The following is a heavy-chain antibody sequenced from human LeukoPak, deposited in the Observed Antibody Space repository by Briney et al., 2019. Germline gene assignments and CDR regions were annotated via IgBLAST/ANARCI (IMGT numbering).Heavy chain of an antibody. V-gene: IGHV3-23*01. D-gene: IGHD3-10*01. Sequence: PGGSLRLSCAASGFTFSSYAMSWVRQAPGKGLEWVSAISGSGGSTYYADSVKGRFTISRDNSKNTLYPQMNSLRAEDTAVYYCAKSPTRITMVRGVDYWGQGTLVTVSS. CDR2: ISGSGGST. CDR3: AKSPTRITMVRGVDY. J-gene: IGHJ4*02. CDR1: GFTFSSYA.